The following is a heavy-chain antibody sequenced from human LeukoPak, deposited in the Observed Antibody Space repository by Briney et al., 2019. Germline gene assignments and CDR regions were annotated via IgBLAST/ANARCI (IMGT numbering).Heavy chain of an antibody. Sequence: GASVKVSCKASGYTFTSYGISWVRQAPGQGLEWMGWISAYSLNTNYAQNFQGRVTMTTDTSTSTAYMELRSLRSDDTAVFYCARGYSGYDEVGYWGQGTLVTVSS. CDR3: ARGYSGYDEVGY. V-gene: IGHV1-18*01. D-gene: IGHD5-12*01. J-gene: IGHJ4*02. CDR1: GYTFTSYG. CDR2: ISAYSLNT.